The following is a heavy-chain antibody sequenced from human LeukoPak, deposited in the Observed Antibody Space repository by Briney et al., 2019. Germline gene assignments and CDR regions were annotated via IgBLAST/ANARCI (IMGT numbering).Heavy chain of an antibody. J-gene: IGHJ6*02. Sequence: GESLKISCAASGFTFSRYWMHWVRQAPGKGLVWVSHINTDGSSTTYADSVKGRFTISRDNAKNTLFLQMNSLRAEDTAVYYCARDGLYNWNDDYYYYGLDVWGQGTTVTVSS. CDR3: ARDGLYNWNDDYYYYGLDV. CDR1: GFTFSRYW. V-gene: IGHV3-74*01. D-gene: IGHD1-20*01. CDR2: INTDGSST.